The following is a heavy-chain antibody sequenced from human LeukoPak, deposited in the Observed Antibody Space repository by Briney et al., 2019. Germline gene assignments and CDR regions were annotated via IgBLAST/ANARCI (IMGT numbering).Heavy chain of an antibody. CDR3: ARQPSLSYCSSSTCWFDT. J-gene: IGHJ5*02. Sequence: SETLSLTCTVSGASIRSYYWSWIRQPPGKGLDWIGYIYYSGSGSTNYNPSLKSRVTTSVDTSKNQFSLKLTSVTAADTAVYYCARQPSLSYCSSSTCWFDTWGQGTLVTVSS. CDR1: GASIRSYY. CDR2: IYYSGSGST. V-gene: IGHV4-59*08. D-gene: IGHD2-2*01.